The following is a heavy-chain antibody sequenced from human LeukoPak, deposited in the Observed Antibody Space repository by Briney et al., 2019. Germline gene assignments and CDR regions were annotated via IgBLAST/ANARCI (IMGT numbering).Heavy chain of an antibody. V-gene: IGHV4-61*02. CDR1: GGSISSGSYY. Sequence: SETLSLTCTVSGGSISSGSYYWRWIRQPAGKGLEWIGRIYTSGSTNYNPSLKSRVTISVDTSKNQFSLKLSSVTAADTAVYYCARGYWFYFDYWGPGTLVTVSS. D-gene: IGHD2-8*02. J-gene: IGHJ4*02. CDR3: ARGYWFYFDY. CDR2: IYTSGST.